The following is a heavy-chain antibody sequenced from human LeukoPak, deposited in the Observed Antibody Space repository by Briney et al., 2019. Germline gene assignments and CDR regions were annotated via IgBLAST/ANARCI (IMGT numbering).Heavy chain of an antibody. CDR1: GFTFSSYS. V-gene: IGHV3-21*01. J-gene: IGHJ6*03. CDR2: ISSSSSYI. D-gene: IGHD2-15*01. Sequence: PGGSLRLSCAASGFTFSSYSMNWVRQAPGKGLEWVSSISSSSSYIYYADSVKGRFTISRDNSKNTLYLQMNSLRAEDTAVYYCAKDKEFIGDYYDFYMDVWGKGTTVTVSS. CDR3: AKDKEFIGDYYDFYMDV.